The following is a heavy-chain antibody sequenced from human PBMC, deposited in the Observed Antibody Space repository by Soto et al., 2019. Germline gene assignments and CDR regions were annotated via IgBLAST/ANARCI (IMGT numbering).Heavy chain of an antibody. CDR1: GVSMRNSY. Sequence: QVQLEESGPGLVKPSETLSLICSVSGVSMRNSYWTWIRQSAGKGLEWIGRISTSGNTNYNPSLNSRLTMSVDTSKNQVPLKRPSVPAADPAVYYCARGGGAPAPGAPWGQGTLVPVPS. CDR2: ISTSGNT. V-gene: IGHV4-4*07. D-gene: IGHD3-16*01. J-gene: IGHJ5*02. CDR3: ARGGGAPAPGAP.